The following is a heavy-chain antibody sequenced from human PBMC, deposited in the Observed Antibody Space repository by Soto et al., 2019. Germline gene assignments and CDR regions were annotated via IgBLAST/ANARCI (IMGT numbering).Heavy chain of an antibody. Sequence: EASVKVSCKASGYTFTSYDINWVRQATGQGLEWMGWMNPNSGNTGYAQKFQGRATMTRNTSISTAYMELSSLRSEDTAVYYCASSHSSGWYLYAFDIWGQGTMVTVSS. CDR2: MNPNSGNT. CDR3: ASSHSSGWYLYAFDI. J-gene: IGHJ3*02. V-gene: IGHV1-8*01. D-gene: IGHD6-19*01. CDR1: GYTFTSYD.